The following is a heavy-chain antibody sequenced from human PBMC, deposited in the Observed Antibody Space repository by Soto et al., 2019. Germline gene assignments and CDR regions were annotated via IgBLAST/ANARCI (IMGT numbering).Heavy chain of an antibody. J-gene: IGHJ6*02. Sequence: GESXKISCKASGYNFARYWIGWVRQMPGKGLEWMGIIFPGDSDTRYSPSLQGQVTISADKSLTTAYVQWRSLKASDTAVYYCARHGGLDVWGQGTTVTVSS. CDR3: ARHGGLDV. CDR1: GYNFARYW. V-gene: IGHV5-51*01. CDR2: IFPGDSDT.